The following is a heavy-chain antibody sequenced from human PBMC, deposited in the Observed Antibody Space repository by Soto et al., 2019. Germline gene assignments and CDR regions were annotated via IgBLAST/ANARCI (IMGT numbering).Heavy chain of an antibody. D-gene: IGHD2-2*01. CDR1: GYTFTSYA. V-gene: IGHV1-3*01. CDR3: ASTPSALPALFYYYYMDV. J-gene: IGHJ6*03. Sequence: ASVKVSCKASGYTFTSYAMHWVRQAPGQRLEWMGWINAGNGNTKYSQKFQGRVTITRDTSASTAYMELSSLRSEDTAVYYCASTPSALPALFYYYYMDVWGKGTTVTVSS. CDR2: INAGNGNT.